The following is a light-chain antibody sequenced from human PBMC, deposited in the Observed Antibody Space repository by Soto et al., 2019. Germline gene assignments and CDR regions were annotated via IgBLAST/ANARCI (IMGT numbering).Light chain of an antibody. CDR3: SSFTVSSTYV. Sequence: QSALTQPASVSGSPGQSITISCTGTISDVGGYNHVSWYQQHPGKAPKLMIYDVSNRPSGVSNRFSGYKSGKTASLTISGFQAEDEADYYCSSFTVSSTYVLGTGTKLTVL. CDR1: ISDVGGYNH. V-gene: IGLV2-14*03. CDR2: DVS. J-gene: IGLJ1*01.